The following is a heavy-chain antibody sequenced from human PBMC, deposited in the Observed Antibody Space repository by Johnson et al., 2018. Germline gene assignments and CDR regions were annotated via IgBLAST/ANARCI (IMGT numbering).Heavy chain of an antibody. D-gene: IGHD2-21*02. V-gene: IGHV3-30*03. J-gene: IGHJ1*01. CDR1: GFTFSSSG. CDR2: ISSDGSNK. CDR3: ASCGGDCYGAEYFQH. Sequence: VQLLESGGGVVQPGRSLRLSCAASGFTFSSSGMHWVRQAPGKGLEWVAVISSDGSNKYDADSVKGRFTMSRDNSKNTLYLQMNSLRAEDTAVYYCASCGGDCYGAEYFQHGGQGTLVTVSS.